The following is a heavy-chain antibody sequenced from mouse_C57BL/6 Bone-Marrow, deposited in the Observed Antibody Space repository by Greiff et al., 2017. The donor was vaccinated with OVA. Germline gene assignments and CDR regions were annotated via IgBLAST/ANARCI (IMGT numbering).Heavy chain of an antibody. CDR1: GYAFSSSW. J-gene: IGHJ4*01. CDR2: IYPGDGDT. Sequence: QVQLKQSGPELVKPGASVKISCKASGYAFSSSWMNWVKQRPGKGLEWIGRIYPGDGDTNYNGKFKGKATLTADKSSSTAYMQLSSLTSEDSAVYFCARSGSSYDYYAMDYWGQGTSVTVSS. CDR3: ARSGSSYDYYAMDY. V-gene: IGHV1-82*01. D-gene: IGHD1-1*01.